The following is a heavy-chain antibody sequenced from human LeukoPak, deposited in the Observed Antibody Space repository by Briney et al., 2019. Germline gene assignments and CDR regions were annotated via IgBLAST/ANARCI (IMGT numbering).Heavy chain of an antibody. D-gene: IGHD2-21*01. Sequence: AGGSLRLSCAASGLTFSGDFMNWVRQAPGKGLEWAATIKEDGSEKYYVDSVKGRFTISRDNAKNSLYLQMNSLRAEDTAIYYCASRFLGYWGQGTLVTVSS. CDR1: GLTFSGDF. CDR3: ASRFLGY. V-gene: IGHV3-7*05. J-gene: IGHJ4*02. CDR2: IKEDGSEK.